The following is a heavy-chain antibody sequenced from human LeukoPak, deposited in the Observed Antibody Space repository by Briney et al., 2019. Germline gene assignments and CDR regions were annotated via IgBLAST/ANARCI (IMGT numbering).Heavy chain of an antibody. CDR1: GFTFSSYG. CDR3: AKNPGDIVATILLDYYYYMDV. CDR2: ISGSGGST. J-gene: IGHJ6*03. D-gene: IGHD5-12*01. V-gene: IGHV3-23*01. Sequence: PGGSLRLSCAASGFTFSSYGMSWVRQAPGRGLEWVSAISGSGGSTYYADSVKGRFTISRDNSKNTLYLQMNSLRAEDTAVYYCAKNPGDIVATILLDYYYYMDVWGKGTTVTVSS.